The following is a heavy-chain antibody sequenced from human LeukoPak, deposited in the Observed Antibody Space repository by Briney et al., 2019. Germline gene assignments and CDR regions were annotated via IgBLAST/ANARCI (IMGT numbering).Heavy chain of an antibody. V-gene: IGHV3-23*01. Sequence: GGSLRLSCAASGFTFSSYAMSWVRQAPGKGLEWVSAISGSGTYYADSVKGRFTISRDNSKNTLYLQMSSLRAEDTAVYYCAKQADIVVVVAAIDYWGQGTLVTVSS. CDR1: GFTFSSYA. J-gene: IGHJ4*02. CDR2: ISGSGT. D-gene: IGHD2-15*01. CDR3: AKQADIVVVVAAIDY.